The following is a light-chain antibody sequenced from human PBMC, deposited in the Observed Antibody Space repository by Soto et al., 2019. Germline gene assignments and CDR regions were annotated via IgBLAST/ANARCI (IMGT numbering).Light chain of an antibody. Sequence: EIVLTQSPGTLSLSPGERATLSCRASQSVRSSYLAWYQQKPGQAPRLLIHGASTRATGIPDRFSGSGSGTDFTLTISRLEPADFAVYYCQQYGSSPMYTFGQGTKLEIK. CDR3: QQYGSSPMYT. V-gene: IGKV3-20*01. CDR1: QSVRSSY. J-gene: IGKJ2*01. CDR2: GAS.